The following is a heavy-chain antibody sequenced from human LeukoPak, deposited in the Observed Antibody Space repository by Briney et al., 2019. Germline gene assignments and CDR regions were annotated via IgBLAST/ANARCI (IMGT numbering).Heavy chain of an antibody. D-gene: IGHD3-22*01. V-gene: IGHV3-33*01. J-gene: IGHJ4*02. CDR2: IWYDGSNK. CDR1: GFTFSSYG. Sequence: PGGSLRLSCAASGFTFSSYGMHWVRQAPGKGLEWVAVIWYDGSNKYYADSVKGRFTISRDNSKNTLYLQMNSLRAEDTAVYYCARDGDSSGYGSPDYWSQGTLVTVSS. CDR3: ARDGDSSGYGSPDY.